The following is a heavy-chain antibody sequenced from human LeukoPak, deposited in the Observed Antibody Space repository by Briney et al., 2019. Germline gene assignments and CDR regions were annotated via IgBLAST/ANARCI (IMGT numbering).Heavy chain of an antibody. D-gene: IGHD1-26*01. J-gene: IGHJ5*02. CDR2: IYYSGST. CDR3: AGGGLNRFDP. CDR1: GGSISSYY. Sequence: PSETLSLTCTVSGGSISSYYWSWIRQPPGKGLEWIGYIYYSGSTSYNPSLKSRVTISVDTSKNQFSLKLSSVTAADTAVYYCAGGGLNRFDPWGQGTLVTVSS. V-gene: IGHV4-59*01.